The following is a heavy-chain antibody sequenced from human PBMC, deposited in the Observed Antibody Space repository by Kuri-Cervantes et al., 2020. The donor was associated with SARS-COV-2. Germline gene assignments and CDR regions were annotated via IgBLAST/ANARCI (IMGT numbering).Heavy chain of an antibody. CDR1: GGSISSGDYY. CDR3: ARVDFWSSYVDY. V-gene: IGHV4-30-4*08. CDR2: IYYSGST. D-gene: IGHD3-3*01. J-gene: IGHJ4*02. Sequence: SCTVSGGSISSGDYYWSWIRQPPGKGLEWIGYIYYSGSTYYNPSLKGRVIISVDTSKNQFSLNVSSVTAADTAVYYCARVDFWSSYVDYWGQGTLVTVSS.